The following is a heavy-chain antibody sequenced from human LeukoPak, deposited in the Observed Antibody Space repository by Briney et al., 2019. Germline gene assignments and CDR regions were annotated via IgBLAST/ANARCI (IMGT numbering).Heavy chain of an antibody. CDR2: IYPDSGGT. Sequence: ASVKVSCKASGYTFTGYYIHWVRQAPGQGLGWMGWIYPDSGGTNYAQKFQGRVTVTRDTSITTAYMELSGLTSDDTAVYYCARVTSITTDYWGQGTLVTVSS. J-gene: IGHJ4*02. D-gene: IGHD2-21*02. CDR3: ARVTSITTDY. V-gene: IGHV1-2*02. CDR1: GYTFTGYY.